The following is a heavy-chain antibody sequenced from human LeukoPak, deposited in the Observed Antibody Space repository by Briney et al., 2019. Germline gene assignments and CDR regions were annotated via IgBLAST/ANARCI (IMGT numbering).Heavy chain of an antibody. Sequence: SETLSLTCAVYGGSFSGYYWSWIRQPPGKGLEWIGEINHSGSTNYNPSLKSRVTISVDTSKNQFSLKLSSVTAADTAVYYCARGREYYYGSSAYPREADYWGQGTLVTVSS. J-gene: IGHJ4*02. CDR1: GGSFSGYY. V-gene: IGHV4-34*01. D-gene: IGHD3-22*01. CDR2: INHSGST. CDR3: ARGREYYYGSSAYPREADY.